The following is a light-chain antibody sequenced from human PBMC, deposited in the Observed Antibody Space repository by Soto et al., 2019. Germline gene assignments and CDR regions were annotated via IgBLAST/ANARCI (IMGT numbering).Light chain of an antibody. CDR3: QSYCGSLTLGV. CDR2: GNS. J-gene: IGLJ1*01. Sequence: QPVLTQPPSVSGAPGQRVTISCTGSSSNIGAGYDVHWYQQLPGTAPKLLIYGNSNRPSGVPDRLSGSTSGTSASLAITALPADDEAADYCQSYCGSLTLGVFGTGTKLTVL. V-gene: IGLV1-40*01. CDR1: SSNIGAGYD.